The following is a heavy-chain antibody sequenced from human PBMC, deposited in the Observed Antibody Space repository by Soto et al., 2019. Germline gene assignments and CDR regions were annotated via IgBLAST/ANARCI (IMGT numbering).Heavy chain of an antibody. CDR1: GGSFSGYY. J-gene: IGHJ6*03. Sequence: PSETLSLTCAVYGGSFSGYYWSWIRQPPGKGLEWIGEINHSGSTNYNPSLKSRVTISVDTSKNQFSLKLSSVTAADTAVYYCARVPSSITMVRGVIRRKNMAVWGKGTTVTVSS. V-gene: IGHV4-34*01. CDR2: INHSGST. D-gene: IGHD3-10*01. CDR3: ARVPSSITMVRGVIRRKNMAV.